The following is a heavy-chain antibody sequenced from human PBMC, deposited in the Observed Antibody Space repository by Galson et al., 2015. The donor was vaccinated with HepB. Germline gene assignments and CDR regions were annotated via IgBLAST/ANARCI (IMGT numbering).Heavy chain of an antibody. CDR3: ARDWEVLDAFDV. J-gene: IGHJ3*01. D-gene: IGHD1-26*01. Sequence: CAISGDSVSSNSVTWNWIRQSPSRGLEWLGRTYYRSGWQNEYAESVKSRITINPDTSKNQFSLQLNSVTVEDTAVYYCARDWEVLDAFDVWGQGTKVTVSS. V-gene: IGHV6-1*01. CDR1: GDSVSSNSVT. CDR2: TYYRSGWQN.